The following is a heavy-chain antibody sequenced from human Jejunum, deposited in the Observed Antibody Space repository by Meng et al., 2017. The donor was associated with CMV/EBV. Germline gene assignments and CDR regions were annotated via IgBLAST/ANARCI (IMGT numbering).Heavy chain of an antibody. CDR1: GFTFSSNW. J-gene: IGHJ4*02. Sequence: EVQLVESWGGLVQPGGSLRLSCAASGFTFSSNWMHWVRKALGKGLVWVSHINSDGSDTNYADSVKGRFTISRDNAKNTLYLQMNSLRDEDTAVYYCARVEQEMCWGQGTLVTVSS. D-gene: IGHD1/OR15-1a*01. CDR3: ARVEQEMC. V-gene: IGHV3-74*01. CDR2: INSDGSDT.